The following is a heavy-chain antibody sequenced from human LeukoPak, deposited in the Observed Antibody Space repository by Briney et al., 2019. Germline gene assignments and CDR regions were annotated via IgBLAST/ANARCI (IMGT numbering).Heavy chain of an antibody. Sequence: ASVRVSCKASGGTFSSYAISWVRQAPGQGLEWMGGIIPIFGTANYAQKFQGRVTITADKSMSTAYMELSSLRSEDTAVYYCAGPGEDTSMVSWGNYYYYYMDVWGKGTTVTISS. CDR1: GGTFSSYA. CDR3: AGPGEDTSMVSWGNYYYYYMDV. CDR2: IIPIFGTA. D-gene: IGHD5-18*01. V-gene: IGHV1-69*06. J-gene: IGHJ6*03.